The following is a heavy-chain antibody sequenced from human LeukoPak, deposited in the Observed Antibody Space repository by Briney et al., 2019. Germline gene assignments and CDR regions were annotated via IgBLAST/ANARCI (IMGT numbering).Heavy chain of an antibody. CDR3: AGGDRNGWYFYY. CDR1: GFTFSSYS. J-gene: IGHJ4*02. D-gene: IGHD6-19*01. V-gene: IGHV3-21*04. Sequence: PGGSVRLSCAASGFTFSSYSMNWVRQAPGKGLEWVSSISSSSSYIYYADSVKGRFTISRDNAKNSLYLQMSSLRAEDTALYLCAGGDRNGWYFYYWGQGTLVTVSS. CDR2: ISSSSSYI.